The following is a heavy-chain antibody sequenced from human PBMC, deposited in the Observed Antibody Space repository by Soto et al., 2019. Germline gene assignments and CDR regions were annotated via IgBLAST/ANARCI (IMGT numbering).Heavy chain of an antibody. CDR1: GGSISSSNW. CDR2: IYHSGST. D-gene: IGHD1-1*01. Sequence: SETLSLTCAVSGGSISSSNWWSWVRQPPGKGLEWIGEIYHSGSTNYNPSLKSRGTISVDTSRNQFSLKLSSMTAADTAVYYCARDASTNWHYFDSWGQGILFTVSS. V-gene: IGHV4-4*02. CDR3: ARDASTNWHYFDS. J-gene: IGHJ4*02.